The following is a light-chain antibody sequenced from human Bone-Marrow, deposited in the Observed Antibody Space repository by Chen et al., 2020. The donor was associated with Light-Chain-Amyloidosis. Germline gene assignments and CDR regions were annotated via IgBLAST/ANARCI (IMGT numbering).Light chain of an antibody. V-gene: IGLV3-25*03. CDR2: RDT. Sequence: SYELTQPPSLSVSPGQTARITCSGDDLPTKYAYWYQQKPGQAPVLVIHRDTERPSGISERFSGSSSGTSATLTISGVEAEGEADYHGQSADSSGTYEVIFGGGTKLTVL. J-gene: IGLJ2*01. CDR1: DLPTKY. CDR3: QSADSSGTYEVI.